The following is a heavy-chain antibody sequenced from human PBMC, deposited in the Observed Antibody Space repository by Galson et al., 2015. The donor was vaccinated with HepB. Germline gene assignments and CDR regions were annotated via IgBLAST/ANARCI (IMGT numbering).Heavy chain of an antibody. CDR3: ARAYDFWGGYYGVRGAFDI. J-gene: IGHJ3*02. D-gene: IGHD3-3*01. V-gene: IGHV1-69*04. CDR2: IIPILGIA. CDR1: GGTFSSYA. Sequence: SVKVSCKASGGTFSSYAISWVRQAPGQGLEWMGRIIPILGIANYAQKFQGRVTITADKSTSTAYMELSSLRSEDTAVYYCARAYDFWGGYYGVRGAFDIWGQGTMVTVSS.